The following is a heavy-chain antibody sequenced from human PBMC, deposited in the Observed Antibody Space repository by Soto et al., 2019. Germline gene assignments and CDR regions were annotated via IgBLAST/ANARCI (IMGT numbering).Heavy chain of an antibody. D-gene: IGHD2-2*02. CDR1: GYTLTELS. J-gene: IGHJ4*02. CDR3: ATDPSGYCSSTSRYITLGY. CDR2: FDPEDGET. Sequence: ASVKVSCKVSGYTLTELSMHWVRQAPGKGLEWMGGFDPEDGETIYAQKFQGRVTMTEDTSTDTAYMELSSLRSEDTAVYYCATDPSGYCSSTSRYITLGYWGQGTLVTVSS. V-gene: IGHV1-24*01.